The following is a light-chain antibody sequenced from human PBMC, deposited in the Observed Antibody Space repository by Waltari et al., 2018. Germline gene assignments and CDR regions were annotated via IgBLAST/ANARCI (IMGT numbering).Light chain of an antibody. J-gene: IGLJ3*02. CDR2: QDT. V-gene: IGLV3-27*01. CDR1: IVTKKY. Sequence: FDLTQTSPVSVSPGQTARTTFSGDIVTKKYTRGFHQKPGRAPLLLIYQDTERPLGIPERFSGSISGTSITLTITGAQFEDEADYHCFSAADDFWVFGGGTKLTVL. CDR3: FSAADDFWV.